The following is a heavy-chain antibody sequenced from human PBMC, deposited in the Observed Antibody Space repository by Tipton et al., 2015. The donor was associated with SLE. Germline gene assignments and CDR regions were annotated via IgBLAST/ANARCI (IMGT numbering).Heavy chain of an antibody. CDR3: ASPPYYGSGSYRPYWYFDL. Sequence: SLRLSCAASGFSFGDYYMSWIRQTPGKGLEWLSYISTTDTTTYYADSVKGRFTISRDNAKNSLYLQMNSRRAEDTAVYYCASPPYYGSGSYRPYWYFDLWGRGTLVTVSS. V-gene: IGHV3-11*04. J-gene: IGHJ2*01. CDR2: ISTTDTTT. D-gene: IGHD3-10*01. CDR1: GFSFGDYY.